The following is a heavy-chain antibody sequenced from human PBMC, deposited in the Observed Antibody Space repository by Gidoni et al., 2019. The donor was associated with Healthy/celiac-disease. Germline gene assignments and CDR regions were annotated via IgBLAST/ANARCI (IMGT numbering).Heavy chain of an antibody. V-gene: IGHV3-72*01. CDR2: TRNKANSYTT. J-gene: IGHJ4*02. D-gene: IGHD2-15*01. CDR1: GFTFSDHS. CDR3: ARISRGYCSGGSCYSGGFDY. Sequence: EVQLVESGGGLVQPGGSLRLSCAASGFTFSDHSLDWVRQAPGKGLEWVGRTRNKANSYTTEYAASVKGRFTISRDDSKNSLYLQMNSLKTEDTAVYYCARISRGYCSGGSCYSGGFDYWGQGTLVTVSS.